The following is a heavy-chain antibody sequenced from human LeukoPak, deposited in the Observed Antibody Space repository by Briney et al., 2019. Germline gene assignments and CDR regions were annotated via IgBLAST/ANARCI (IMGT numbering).Heavy chain of an antibody. Sequence: PGGSLRLSCAASRFTFSSYAMTWVRQAPGKGLEWVSAISGSGSSTYYADSVKGRFTISRDNSKNTLFLQMNSLRAEGTAVYYCAKSGQLSRSFYFDYWGQGTLVTVSS. CDR1: RFTFSSYA. CDR2: ISGSGSST. V-gene: IGHV3-23*01. D-gene: IGHD1-1*01. CDR3: AKSGQLSRSFYFDY. J-gene: IGHJ4*02.